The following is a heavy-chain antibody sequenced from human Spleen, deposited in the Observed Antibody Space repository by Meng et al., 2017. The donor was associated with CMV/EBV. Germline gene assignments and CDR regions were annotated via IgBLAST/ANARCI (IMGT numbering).Heavy chain of an antibody. Sequence: QVHLVQSGAEVKKPGASVKVSCKASGYTFTSSDINWVRQATGQWLEWMGWINPNTGNTGYAQKFQGRVTLTRSTSISTAYMELSSLRSEDTAVYYCVLTVSAGYWGQGTLVTVSS. CDR3: VLTVSAGY. CDR2: INPNTGNT. J-gene: IGHJ4*02. V-gene: IGHV1-8*01. CDR1: GYTFTSSD. D-gene: IGHD4/OR15-4a*01.